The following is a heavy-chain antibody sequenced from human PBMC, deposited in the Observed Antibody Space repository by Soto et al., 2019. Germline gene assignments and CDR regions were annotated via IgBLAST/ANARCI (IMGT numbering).Heavy chain of an antibody. J-gene: IGHJ4*02. CDR2: IDPSDSYT. CDR1: GYSFTSYW. D-gene: IGHD6-13*01. V-gene: IGHV5-10-1*01. CDR3: ARHRVWAAADIDY. Sequence: PGESLKISCKGSGYSFTSYWISWVRQMPGKGLEWMGRIDPSDSYTNYSPSFQGHVTISADKSISTAYLQWSSLKASDTAMYYCARHRVWAAADIDYWGQGTLVTVSS.